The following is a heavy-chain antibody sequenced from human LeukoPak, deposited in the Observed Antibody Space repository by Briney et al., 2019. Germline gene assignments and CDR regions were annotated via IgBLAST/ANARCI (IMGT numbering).Heavy chain of an antibody. J-gene: IGHJ4*02. CDR3: ARAYCSSTSCFG. D-gene: IGHD2-2*01. CDR1: GFTFSSYN. Sequence: PGGSLRLSCAASGFTFSSYNMNWVRQAPGKGLEWVSSISYSSRARYYADSVKGRFTISRDNFKDPLYLQMDSLRAEDTAVYYCARAYCSSTSCFGWGQGTLVTVSS. V-gene: IGHV3-48*01. CDR2: ISYSSRAR.